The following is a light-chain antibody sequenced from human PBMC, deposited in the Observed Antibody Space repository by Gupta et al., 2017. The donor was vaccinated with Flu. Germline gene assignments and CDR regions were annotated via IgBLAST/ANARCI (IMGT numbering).Light chain of an antibody. J-gene: IGKJ2*01. Sequence: EIVLTHSPGTLSLSPGERATLSCRASQSVSSSYLAWYQQKPGQAPRLIIYVASSRATGITARFSGSGYGTDFTLTSSRREAEDFAVYYGQQYGSSPPFGQGTKLEIK. CDR1: QSVSSSY. CDR3: QQYGSSPP. V-gene: IGKV3-20*01. CDR2: VAS.